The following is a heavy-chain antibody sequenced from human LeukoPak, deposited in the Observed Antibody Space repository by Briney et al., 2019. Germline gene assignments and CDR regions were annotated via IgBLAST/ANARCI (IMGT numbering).Heavy chain of an antibody. D-gene: IGHD1-26*01. Sequence: PGGSLRLSCAASGFTFDDHGMNWVRHAPGKGLEWVSGITWNGRSTGYADSVKGRFTISRDNAKNSLYLQMSSLRAEDTALYYCARDRSYGAFASWGQGTLVTVSS. J-gene: IGHJ4*02. CDR3: ARDRSYGAFAS. CDR1: GFTFDDHG. V-gene: IGHV3-20*04. CDR2: ITWNGRST.